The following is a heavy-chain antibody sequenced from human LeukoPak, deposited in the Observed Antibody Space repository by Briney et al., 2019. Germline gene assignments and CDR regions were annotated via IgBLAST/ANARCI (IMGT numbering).Heavy chain of an antibody. CDR3: ARYCSSTTCSRFGMDV. V-gene: IGHV4-61*01. D-gene: IGHD2-2*01. CDR1: GGSVSSGSYY. Sequence: SETLSLTCSVSGGSVSSGSYYWSWIRQPPGKGLGCIGYFSYSGSTNYNPSLESRVTISLDTSKNQFSLKLSSVTAADTAVYYCARYCSSTTCSRFGMDVWGQGTTVTVSS. J-gene: IGHJ6*02. CDR2: FSYSGST.